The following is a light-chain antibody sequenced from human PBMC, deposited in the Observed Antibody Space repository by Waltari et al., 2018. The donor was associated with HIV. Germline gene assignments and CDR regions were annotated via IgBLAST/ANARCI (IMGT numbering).Light chain of an antibody. CDR3: QQYNNWPRT. J-gene: IGKJ2*01. CDR1: QSVSSN. Sequence: DIVMTQSPATLSVPPGERATLSCRVSQSVSSNLAWYQQKPGQAPRLLIYGASTRATGIPARFSGSGSGTEFTLTISSLQSEDFAVYYCQQYNNWPRTFGQGTKLEIK. CDR2: GAS. V-gene: IGKV3-15*01.